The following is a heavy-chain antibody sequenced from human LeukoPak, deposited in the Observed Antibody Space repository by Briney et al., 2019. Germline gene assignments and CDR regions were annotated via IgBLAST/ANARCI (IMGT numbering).Heavy chain of an antibody. Sequence: GRSLRLSCAASGFTFSSYGMHWVRQAPGKGLEWVAVISYDGSNKYYADSVKGRFTISRDNSKNTVYLQMNSLRAEDTAVYYCARDCSGGSCYSGLDYWGQGTLVTVSS. CDR3: ARDCSGGSCYSGLDY. CDR1: GFTFSSYG. J-gene: IGHJ4*02. D-gene: IGHD2-15*01. V-gene: IGHV3-30*03. CDR2: ISYDGSNK.